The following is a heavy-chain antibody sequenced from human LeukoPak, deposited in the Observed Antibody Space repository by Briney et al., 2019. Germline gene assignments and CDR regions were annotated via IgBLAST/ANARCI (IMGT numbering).Heavy chain of an antibody. D-gene: IGHD3-22*01. J-gene: IGHJ4*02. CDR3: ARATDYYDSSGYYPTFDY. CDR1: GGSISSGGYS. V-gene: IGHV4-30-2*01. CDR2: IYHSGST. Sequence: PSETLSLTCAVSGGSISSGGYSWSWIRQPPGKGLEWIGYIYHSGSTYYNPSLKSRVTISVDRSKNQFSLKLSSVTAADTAVYYCARATDYYDSSGYYPTFDYWGQGTLVTVSS.